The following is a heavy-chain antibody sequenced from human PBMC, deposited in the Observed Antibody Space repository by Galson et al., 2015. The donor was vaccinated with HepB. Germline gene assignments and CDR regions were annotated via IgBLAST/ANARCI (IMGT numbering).Heavy chain of an antibody. CDR3: AKFDGSGAQSLHAFDI. D-gene: IGHD3-10*01. CDR1: GFTFSSYA. J-gene: IGHJ3*02. V-gene: IGHV3-23*01. CDR2: ISGSGGST. Sequence: SLRLSCAASGFTFSSYAMSWVRQAPGKGLEWVSAISGSGGSTYYADSVKGRFTISRDNSKNTLYLQMNSLRAEDTAVYYCAKFDGSGAQSLHAFDIWGQGTMVTVSS.